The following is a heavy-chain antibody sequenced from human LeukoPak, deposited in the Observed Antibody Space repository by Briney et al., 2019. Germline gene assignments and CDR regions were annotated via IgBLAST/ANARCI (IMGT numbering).Heavy chain of an antibody. V-gene: IGHV1-69*02. CDR3: ARDLEGIATVSNDY. D-gene: IGHD2-21*01. CDR1: GDTFSSYT. Sequence: SVKVSCKASGDTFSSYTISWVRQAPGQGLEWMGRIIPILGIANYAQKFQGRVTITADKSTSTAYMELSSLRSEDTAVYYCARDLEGIATVSNDYWGQGTLVTVSS. J-gene: IGHJ4*02. CDR2: IIPILGIA.